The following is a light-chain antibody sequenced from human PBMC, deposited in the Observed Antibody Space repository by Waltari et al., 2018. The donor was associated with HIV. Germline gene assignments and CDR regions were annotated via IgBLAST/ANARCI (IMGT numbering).Light chain of an antibody. Sequence: EILMTQSPLTLSVSSGNTASLSCRTTRSLSGHLAWYQQKPGQAPRLLISGASSRATDIPARFSGTWSGTDYTLTISNLQSEDSAVYYCQQYINPPYTFGQGTKV. CDR2: GAS. CDR3: QQYINPPYT. V-gene: IGKV3-15*01. CDR1: RSLSGH. J-gene: IGKJ2*01.